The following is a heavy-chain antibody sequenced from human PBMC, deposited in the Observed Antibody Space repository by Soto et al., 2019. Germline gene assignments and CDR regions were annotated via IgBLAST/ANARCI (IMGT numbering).Heavy chain of an antibody. CDR2: IIPIFGTA. J-gene: IGHJ6*02. CDR3: ARDCGGDCYPYYYGMAV. CDR1: GGTFSSYA. D-gene: IGHD2-21*02. Sequence: QVQLVQSGAEVKKPGSSVKVSCKASGGTFSSYAISWVRQAPGQGLEWMGGIIPIFGTANYAQKFQGRVTITADESTSTAYMELSSLSSEDTAVYYWARDCGGDCYPYYYGMAVWGQGTTVTVSS. V-gene: IGHV1-69*12.